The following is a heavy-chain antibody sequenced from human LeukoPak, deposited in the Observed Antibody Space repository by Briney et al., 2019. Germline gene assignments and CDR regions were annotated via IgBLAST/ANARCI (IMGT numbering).Heavy chain of an antibody. Sequence: GGSLRLSCAASGFTFGNYAIYWVRQAPGKGREWVSGISGSGGDTYFADSVKGRLTISRDHSKNTVFLQMDSLRAEDTAVYYCAKTTAGNSSGRYPGWPVDYWGQGTLVTVSS. D-gene: IGHD6-19*01. CDR1: GFTFGNYA. CDR2: ISGSGGDT. J-gene: IGHJ4*02. CDR3: AKTTAGNSSGRYPGWPVDY. V-gene: IGHV3-23*01.